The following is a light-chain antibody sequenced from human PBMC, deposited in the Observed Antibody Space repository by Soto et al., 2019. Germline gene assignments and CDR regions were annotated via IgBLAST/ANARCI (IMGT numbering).Light chain of an antibody. Sequence: EIVMTQSPATLSVSPGERATLSCRASQSVSSNLAWYQQKPGQAPRLLLYGASTRATGNPAGFSGSGSGTEFTLTNSSLQSEDFAVYYCQQYNTWPETFGPGTKVDIK. CDR3: QQYNTWPET. CDR2: GAS. V-gene: IGKV3-15*01. J-gene: IGKJ3*01. CDR1: QSVSSN.